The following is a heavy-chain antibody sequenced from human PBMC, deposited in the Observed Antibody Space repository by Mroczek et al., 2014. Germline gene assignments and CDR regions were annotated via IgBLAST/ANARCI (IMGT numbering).Heavy chain of an antibody. CDR2: INPSGGST. Sequence: SGAEVKKPGASVKVSCKASGYTFTSYYMHWVRQAPGQGLEWMGIINPSGGSTSYAQKFQGRVTMTRDTSTSTVYMELSSLRSEDTAVYYCARDRLIRRRNYYGSGHIRWFDPWGPGNPWSP. J-gene: IGHJ5*02. V-gene: IGHV1-46*03. CDR3: ARDRLIRRRNYYGSGHIRWFDP. CDR1: GYTFTSYY. D-gene: IGHD3-10*01.